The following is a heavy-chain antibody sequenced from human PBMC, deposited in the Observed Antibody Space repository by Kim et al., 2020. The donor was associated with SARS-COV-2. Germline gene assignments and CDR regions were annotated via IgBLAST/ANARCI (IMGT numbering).Heavy chain of an antibody. CDR1: GFTFSSYG. Sequence: GGSLRLSCAASGFTFSSYGMHWVRQAPGKGLEWVAVIWYDGSNKYYADSVKGRFTISRDNSKNTLYLQMNSLRAEDTAVYYCARDRVYYDSSGYYLGAFDIWGQGTMVTVSS. V-gene: IGHV3-33*01. CDR2: IWYDGSNK. D-gene: IGHD3-22*01. J-gene: IGHJ3*02. CDR3: ARDRVYYDSSGYYLGAFDI.